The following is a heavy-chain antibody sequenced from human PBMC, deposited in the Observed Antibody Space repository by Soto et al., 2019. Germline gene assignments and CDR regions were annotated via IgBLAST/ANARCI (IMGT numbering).Heavy chain of an antibody. V-gene: IGHV4-61*10. Sequence: LQHPAGKGLEWIGYIYSSGSTNYNPSLKSRVTISVDTSKNQFSLKLSSVTAADTAVYYCARVAGFGYYDFWSGSYGMDVWGQGTTVT. CDR2: IYSSGST. J-gene: IGHJ6*02. CDR3: ARVAGFGYYDFWSGSYGMDV. D-gene: IGHD3-3*01.